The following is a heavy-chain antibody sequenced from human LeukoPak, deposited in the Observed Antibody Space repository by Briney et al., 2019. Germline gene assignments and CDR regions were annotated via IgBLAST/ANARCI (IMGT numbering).Heavy chain of an antibody. CDR2: IIPIFGTA. V-gene: IGHV1-69*01. CDR1: GGTLSSYA. D-gene: IGHD6-13*01. CDR3: AREILSYSSSWYVPDAFDI. J-gene: IGHJ3*02. Sequence: SVKVSCKASGGTLSSYAISWVRQAPGQGLEWMGGIIPIFGTANYAQKFQGRVTITADESTSTAYMELSSLRSEDTAVYYCAREILSYSSSWYVPDAFDIWGQGTMVTVSS.